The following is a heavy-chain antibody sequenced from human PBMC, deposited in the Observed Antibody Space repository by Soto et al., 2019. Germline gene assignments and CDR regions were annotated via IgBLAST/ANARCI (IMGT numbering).Heavy chain of an antibody. CDR1: GFTFGDYA. CDR2: IRSKAYGGTT. CDR3: TRDPTHMGFGGTFDY. V-gene: IGHV3-49*03. D-gene: IGHD3-10*01. J-gene: IGHJ4*02. Sequence: GGSLRLSCTASGFTFGDYAMSWFRQAPGKGLEWVGFIRSKAYGGTTEYAASVKGRFTISRDDSKSIAYLQMNSLKTEDTAVYYCTRDPTHMGFGGTFDYWGQGTLVTVSS.